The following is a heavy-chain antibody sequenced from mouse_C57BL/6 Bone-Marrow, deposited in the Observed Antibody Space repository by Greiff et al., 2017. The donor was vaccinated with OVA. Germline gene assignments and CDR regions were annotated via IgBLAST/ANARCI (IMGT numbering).Heavy chain of an antibody. D-gene: IGHD1-1*01. CDR3: ATSDTYGSNTYWYFDV. V-gene: IGHV1-62-3*01. CDR2: IDPNSGGT. J-gene: IGHJ1*03. Sequence: VQLQQPGAELVKPGASVKLSCKASGYTFTSYWMHWVKQRPGRGLEWIGRIDPNSGGTKDNEKFKSKATLTVDKPSSTAYMPLSSLTSEDSAVYYCATSDTYGSNTYWYFDVWGTGTTLTVSS. CDR1: GYTFTSYW.